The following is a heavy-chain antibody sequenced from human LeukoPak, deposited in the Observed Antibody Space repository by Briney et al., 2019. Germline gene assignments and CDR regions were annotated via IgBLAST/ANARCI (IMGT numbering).Heavy chain of an antibody. D-gene: IGHD4-17*01. Sequence: GASVKVSCKASGYTFTGYYMHWVRQAPGQGLEWMGWINPNSGGTNYAQKFQGRVTMTRDTSISTAYMELSRLRSDDTAVYYCARDFTRGMTTVTTAIDYWGQGTLVTVSS. V-gene: IGHV1-2*02. CDR2: INPNSGGT. CDR1: GYTFTGYY. CDR3: ARDFTRGMTTVTTAIDY. J-gene: IGHJ4*02.